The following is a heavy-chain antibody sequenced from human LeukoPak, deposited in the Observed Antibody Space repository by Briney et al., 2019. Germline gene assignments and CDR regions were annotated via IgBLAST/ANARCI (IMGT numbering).Heavy chain of an antibody. J-gene: IGHJ4*02. CDR3: ASDPIEPPGDIGY. Sequence: PSETLSLTCTVSGGSISSSSYYWGWIRQPPGKGLEWIGRIYYSGSTYYNPSLKSRVIISVDTSKNQFSLKLSSVTAADTAVYYCASDPIEPPGDIGYWGRGTLVTVSS. D-gene: IGHD1-14*01. V-gene: IGHV4-39*07. CDR1: GGSISSSSYY. CDR2: IYYSGST.